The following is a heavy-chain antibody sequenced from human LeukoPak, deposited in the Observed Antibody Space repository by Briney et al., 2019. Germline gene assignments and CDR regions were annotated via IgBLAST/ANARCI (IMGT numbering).Heavy chain of an antibody. V-gene: IGHV4-59*01. CDR1: GGSISSYY. D-gene: IGHD3-9*01. CDR2: IYYSRST. Sequence: SETLSLTCTVSGGSISSYYWSWIRQPPGKGLEWIGYIYYSRSTNYNPSLKSRVTISVDTSKNQFSLKLSSVTAADTAVYYCARGVRYFDPLDYWGQGTLVTVSS. CDR3: ARGVRYFDPLDY. J-gene: IGHJ4*02.